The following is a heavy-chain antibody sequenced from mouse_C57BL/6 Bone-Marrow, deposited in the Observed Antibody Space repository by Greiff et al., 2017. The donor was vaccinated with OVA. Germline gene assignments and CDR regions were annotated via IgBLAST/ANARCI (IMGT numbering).Heavy chain of an antibody. CDR2: IYPGSGST. CDR1: GYTFTSYW. D-gene: IGHD1-1*01. J-gene: IGHJ4*01. V-gene: IGHV1-55*01. CDR3: ARRYGSSYRDYAMDY. Sequence: QVQLQQPGAELVKPGASVKMSCKASGYTFTSYWITWVKQRPGQGLEWIGDIYPGSGSTKYNEKFKSKAKLTVDTSSSTAYMQLSSLTSEDSAVYYCARRYGSSYRDYAMDYWGQGTSVTVSS.